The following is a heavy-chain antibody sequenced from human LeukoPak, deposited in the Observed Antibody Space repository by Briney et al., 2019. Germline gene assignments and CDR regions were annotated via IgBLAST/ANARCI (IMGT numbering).Heavy chain of an antibody. CDR3: GANTAMDHYYYYYYMDV. CDR1: GFTFSGSA. Sequence: GGSLKLSCAASGFTFSGSAMHWVRQASGKGLEWVGRIRSKANSYATAYAASVKGRFTISRDDSKNTAYLQMNSLKTEDTAVYYCGANTAMDHYYYYYYMDVWGKGTTVTVSS. D-gene: IGHD5-18*01. CDR2: IRSKANSYAT. J-gene: IGHJ6*03. V-gene: IGHV3-73*01.